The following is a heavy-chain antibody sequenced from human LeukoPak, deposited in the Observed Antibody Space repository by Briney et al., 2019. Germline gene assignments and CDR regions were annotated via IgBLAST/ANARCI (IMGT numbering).Heavy chain of an antibody. Sequence: PSETLSLTCTVSGYSISSGYYWGWIRQPPGKGLEWIGSIYHSGSTYYNPSLKSRVTISVDTSKNQFSLKLSSVTAADTAVYYCARLVPAAHFDYWGQGTLVTVSS. V-gene: IGHV4-38-2*02. J-gene: IGHJ4*02. CDR2: IYHSGST. CDR1: GYSISSGYY. D-gene: IGHD2-2*01. CDR3: ARLVPAAHFDY.